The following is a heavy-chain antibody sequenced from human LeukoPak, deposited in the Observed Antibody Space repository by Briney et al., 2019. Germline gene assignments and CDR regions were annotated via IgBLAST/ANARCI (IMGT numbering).Heavy chain of an antibody. V-gene: IGHV1-2*02. D-gene: IGHD3-10*01. CDR1: GSPFTGYY. CDR3: ARMIRQYFGSGSYDAFDI. Sequence: ASVKVSFKASGSPFTGYYMHWVRPAPGQGLEWMGWINPNSGVTNYAQKFQGRVTMTRDTSITTAYMELSRLRSDDTAVYYCARMIRQYFGSGSYDAFDIWGKGTMVTVSS. J-gene: IGHJ3*02. CDR2: INPNSGVT.